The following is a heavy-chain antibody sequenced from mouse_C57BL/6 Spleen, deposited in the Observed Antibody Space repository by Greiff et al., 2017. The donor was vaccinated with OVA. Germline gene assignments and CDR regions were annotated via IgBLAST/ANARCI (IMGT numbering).Heavy chain of an antibody. CDR2: IDPSDSET. J-gene: IGHJ4*01. V-gene: IGHV1-52*01. CDR3: ASAPEAMDY. CDR1: GYTFTSYW. Sequence: QVQLQQPGAELVRPGSSVKLSCKASGYTFTSYWLHWVKQRPIQGLEWIGNIDPSDSETHYNQKFKDKATLTVDKSSSTAYMQLSSLTSEDSAVYYCASAPEAMDYWGQGTSVTVSS.